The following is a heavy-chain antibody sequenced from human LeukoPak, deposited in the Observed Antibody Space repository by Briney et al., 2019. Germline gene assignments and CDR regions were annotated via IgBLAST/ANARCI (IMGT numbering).Heavy chain of an antibody. CDR3: ARDPGSPYYYYMDV. CDR1: GFTFRPYS. D-gene: IGHD5-12*01. Sequence: PGGSLRLSCAASGFTFRPYSVPWVRQAPGKGLEGVSSISRSSSDIYYADPVKGRFTISRDTAKNSLFLQMNSLRAEDTAIYYCARDPGSPYYYYMDVWGKGITVTVSS. V-gene: IGHV3-21*01. CDR2: ISRSSSDI. J-gene: IGHJ6*03.